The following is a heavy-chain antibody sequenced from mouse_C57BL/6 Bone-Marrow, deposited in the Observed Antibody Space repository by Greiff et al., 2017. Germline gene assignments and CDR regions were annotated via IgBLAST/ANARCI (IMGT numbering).Heavy chain of an antibody. CDR3: ARNYGSSYLFAY. D-gene: IGHD1-1*01. V-gene: IGHV14-2*01. CDR2: IDPEYGET. Sequence: VQLQQSGAELVKPGASVKLSCTASGFNINDYYMHWVKQRTEQGLEWIGRIDPEYGETKYAPKFQGKATITADTSSNTAYLQLSSLTSEDTAVYYCARNYGSSYLFAYWGQGTLVTVSA. J-gene: IGHJ3*01. CDR1: GFNINDYY.